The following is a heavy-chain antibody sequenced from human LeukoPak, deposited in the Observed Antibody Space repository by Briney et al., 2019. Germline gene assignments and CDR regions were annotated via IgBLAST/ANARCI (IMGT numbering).Heavy chain of an antibody. CDR3: AKDAVRFLEWYYFDY. CDR1: GFTFSSYG. J-gene: IGHJ4*02. Sequence: GGSLRLPXAASGFTFSSYGMHWVRQAPGKGLEWVAFIRYDGSNKYYADSVKGRFTISRDNSKNTLYLQTNSLRAEDTAVYYCAKDAVRFLEWYYFDYWGQGTLVTVSS. D-gene: IGHD3-3*01. CDR2: IRYDGSNK. V-gene: IGHV3-30*02.